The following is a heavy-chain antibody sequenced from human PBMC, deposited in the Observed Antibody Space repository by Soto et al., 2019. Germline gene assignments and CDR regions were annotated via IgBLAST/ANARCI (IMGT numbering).Heavy chain of an antibody. Sequence: GGSLRLSCAASGFTFSSYDMHWVRQATGKGLEWASAIGTAGDTYYPGSVKGRFTISRENAKNSLYLQMNSLRAGDTAVYYCARGQGRKRSYSFDYWGQGTLVTVSS. J-gene: IGHJ4*02. CDR1: GFTFSSYD. D-gene: IGHD2-21*01. CDR3: ARGQGRKRSYSFDY. CDR2: IGTAGDT. V-gene: IGHV3-13*01.